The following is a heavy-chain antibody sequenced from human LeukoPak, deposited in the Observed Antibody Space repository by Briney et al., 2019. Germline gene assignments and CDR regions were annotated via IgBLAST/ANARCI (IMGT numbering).Heavy chain of an antibody. J-gene: IGHJ3*01. D-gene: IGHD3-22*01. CDR3: ARSPRVYDSSGHLHDAFDL. V-gene: IGHV3-74*01. CDR2: IKSDGTNT. Sequence: PGGSLRLSCAASGITFSSYWVHWVRQVPGKGLEWLSYIKSDGTNTGYADPVKGRFTVSRDNAKNTLYLEMNSLGGEDTAVYYCARSPRVYDSSGHLHDAFDLWGQGTMVTVS. CDR1: GITFSSYW.